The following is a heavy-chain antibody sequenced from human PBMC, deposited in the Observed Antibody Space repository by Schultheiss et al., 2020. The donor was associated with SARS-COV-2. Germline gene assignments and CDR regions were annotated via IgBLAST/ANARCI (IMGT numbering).Heavy chain of an antibody. Sequence: SETLSLTCTVSGGSISSGGYYWSWIRQHPGKGLEWIGYIYYSGSTYYNPSLKSRVTISVDTSKNQFSLKLSSVTAADTAVYYCARGPGGSTSWAISDYYYGMDVWGQGTTVTVSS. CDR3: ARGPGGSTSWAISDYYYGMDV. J-gene: IGHJ6*02. CDR1: GGSISSGGYY. V-gene: IGHV4-31*03. CDR2: IYYSGST. D-gene: IGHD2-2*01.